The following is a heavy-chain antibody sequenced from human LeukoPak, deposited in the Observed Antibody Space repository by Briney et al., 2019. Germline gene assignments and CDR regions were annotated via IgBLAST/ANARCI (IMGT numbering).Heavy chain of an antibody. D-gene: IGHD4-23*01. V-gene: IGHV3-23*01. J-gene: IGHJ3*02. CDR1: GFTFSSYA. Sequence: GGSLRLSCAASGFTFSSYAMNWVRQAPGKGLEWVSAISGSGDDPYYADSVKGRFTISRGNSKNTLYLQMNSLTAEDTAVYYCAKALYGGNERYAFDIWGQGTMVTVSS. CDR3: AKALYGGNERYAFDI. CDR2: ISGSGDDP.